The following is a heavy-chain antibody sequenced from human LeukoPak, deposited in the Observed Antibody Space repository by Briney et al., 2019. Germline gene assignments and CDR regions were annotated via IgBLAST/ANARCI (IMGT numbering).Heavy chain of an antibody. CDR2: ISAYNGKT. CDR3: ARDDYGAYVSDFDS. D-gene: IGHD4-17*01. V-gene: IGHV1-18*01. Sequence: WASVTVSCKDSGYTFTNYGVSLVRQAPGQGPEWMGWISAYNGKTNYAQKVQGRVTMTTDTSTSTAYLELRSMRSDDTAVYYYARDDYGAYVSDFDSWGQGTLVIVSS. J-gene: IGHJ4*02. CDR1: GYTFTNYG.